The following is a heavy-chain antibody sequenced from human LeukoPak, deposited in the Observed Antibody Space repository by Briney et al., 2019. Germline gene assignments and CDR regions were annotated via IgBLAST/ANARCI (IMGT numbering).Heavy chain of an antibody. CDR3: AREGATRDYYYYMDV. J-gene: IGHJ6*03. CDR1: GFTFSDYY. Sequence: PGGSLRLSCAASGFTFSDYYMTWIGQAPGMGLEGVSYISSSGTTIYYADSVKGRFTISRDNAKNSLYLQMNSLRAEDTAVYYCAREGATRDYYYYMDVWAKGTTVTVSS. D-gene: IGHD1-26*01. V-gene: IGHV3-11*01. CDR2: ISSSGTTI.